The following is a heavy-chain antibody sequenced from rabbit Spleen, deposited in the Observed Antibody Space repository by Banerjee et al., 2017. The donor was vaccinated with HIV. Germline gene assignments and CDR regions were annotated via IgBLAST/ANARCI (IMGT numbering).Heavy chain of an antibody. CDR1: GFSFNGGYD. V-gene: IGHV1S45*01. D-gene: IGHD8-1*01. CDR2: IYAGSSGST. CDR3: ARDTGTSFSTYGMDL. Sequence: QEQLEESGGDLVKPEGSLTLTCTASGFSFNGGYDMCWVRQAPGKGLEWIACIYAGSSGSTYSATWAKGRFTISKTSSTTLTLQMTSLTAADTATYFCARDTGTSFSTYGMDLWGPGTLVTVS. J-gene: IGHJ6*01.